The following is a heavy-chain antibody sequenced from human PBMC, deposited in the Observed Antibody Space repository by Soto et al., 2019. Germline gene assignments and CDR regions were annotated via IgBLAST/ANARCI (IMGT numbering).Heavy chain of an antibody. CDR2: ISGSGGST. D-gene: IGHD6-19*01. CDR1: GFTFSNYA. V-gene: IGHV3-23*01. J-gene: IGHJ4*02. CDR3: ARRSSGWYFDY. Sequence: EVQLLESGGGLVQPGGSLRLSCAAPGFTFSNYAMNWFRQAPGKGLEWVSVISGSGGSTYYADSVKGRFTISRDNSKNTLYLQMNSLRGEDTAVYYCARRSSGWYFDYWGQGPLVTVSS.